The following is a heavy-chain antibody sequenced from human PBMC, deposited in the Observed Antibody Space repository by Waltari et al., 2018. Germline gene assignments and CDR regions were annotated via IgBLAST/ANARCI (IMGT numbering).Heavy chain of an antibody. J-gene: IGHJ4*02. D-gene: IGHD5-18*01. Sequence: QVQLVESGGGVVQPGRSLRLSCAASGFTFSSYGMHWVRQAPGKGLEWVAVISYDGSNKYYADSVKGRFTISRDNSKNTLYLQMNSLRAEDTAVYYCAIRRRGYSYGGFDYWGQGTLVTVSS. V-gene: IGHV3-30*03. CDR2: ISYDGSNK. CDR1: GFTFSSYG. CDR3: AIRRRGYSYGGFDY.